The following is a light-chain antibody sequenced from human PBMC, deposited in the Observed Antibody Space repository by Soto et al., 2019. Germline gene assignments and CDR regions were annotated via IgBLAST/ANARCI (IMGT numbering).Light chain of an antibody. J-gene: IGLJ1*01. Sequence: QCALTQPASVSGSPGQSITISCTGASSDVGGFDHVSWYQQHPGKVPRLLIYDVSSRPSGVSDRFSGSKSGNTASLTISGLQAEDEADYYCNSFTTTNTYVFGTGTKLTVL. CDR1: SSDVGGFDH. V-gene: IGLV2-14*03. CDR3: NSFTTTNTYV. CDR2: DVS.